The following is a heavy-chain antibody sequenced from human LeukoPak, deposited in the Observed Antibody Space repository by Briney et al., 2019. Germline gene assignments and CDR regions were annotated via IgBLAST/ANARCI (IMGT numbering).Heavy chain of an antibody. CDR2: ISAYNGNT. Sequence: ASVKVSCKASVYTFTSYGISWVRQAPGQGLEWMGWISAYNGNTNYAQKLQGRVTMTTDTSTSTAYMELRSLRSDDTAVYYRASSSLPSDAVDIWGQGTMVTVSS. D-gene: IGHD2-15*01. CDR3: ASSSLPSDAVDI. J-gene: IGHJ3*02. CDR1: VYTFTSYG. V-gene: IGHV1-18*01.